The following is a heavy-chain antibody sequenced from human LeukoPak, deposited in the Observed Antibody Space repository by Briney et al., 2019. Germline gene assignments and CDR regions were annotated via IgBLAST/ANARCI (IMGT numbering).Heavy chain of an antibody. V-gene: IGHV3-7*01. D-gene: IGHD6-13*01. J-gene: IGHJ4*02. CDR2: IKQDGSEK. CDR1: GFTFSSYW. Sequence: GGSLRLSCAASGFTFSSYWMSWVRQAPGKGLEWAANIKQDGSEKYYVDSVKGRFTISRDNAKNSPYLQMNSLRAEDTAVYYCARIPEYSSSWFFDYWGQGTLVTVSS. CDR3: ARIPEYSSSWFFDY.